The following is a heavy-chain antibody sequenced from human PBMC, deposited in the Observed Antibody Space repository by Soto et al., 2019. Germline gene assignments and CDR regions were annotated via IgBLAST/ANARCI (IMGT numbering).Heavy chain of an antibody. V-gene: IGHV3-23*01. J-gene: IGHJ4*02. CDR3: ATEMGATQGPFDN. CDR2: LSNTGRRT. Sequence: LRLSCVVSVFPFGANAMSWVRQAPGKGLEWVSGLSNTGRRTSYADSVKGRFNISRDNSENTVYLQMNSPRVEDTAVYYCATEMGATQGPFDNWGQGTLVTVSS. D-gene: IGHD1-26*01. CDR1: VFPFGANA.